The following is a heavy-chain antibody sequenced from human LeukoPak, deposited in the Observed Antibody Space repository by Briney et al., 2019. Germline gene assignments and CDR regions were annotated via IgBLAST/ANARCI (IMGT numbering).Heavy chain of an antibody. CDR3: SRRKDGWGAFDI. V-gene: IGHV3-23*01. D-gene: IGHD5-24*01. J-gene: IGHJ3*02. CDR2: INYNDAGT. Sequence: PGGSLRLSCAASGFTFNNFAMNWVRQAPGKGLEWVSTINYNDAGTYYADSVNVRFTISRDNSKNTLFLQMSGLRADDTAIYYCSRRKDGWGAFDIWGQGTMVTVSS. CDR1: GFTFNNFA.